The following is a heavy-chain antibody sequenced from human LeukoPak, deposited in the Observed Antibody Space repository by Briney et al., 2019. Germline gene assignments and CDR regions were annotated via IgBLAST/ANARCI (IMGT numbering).Heavy chain of an antibody. J-gene: IGHJ4*02. CDR1: GFTFSSYA. V-gene: IGHV3-23*01. Sequence: PGRSLRLSCAASGFTFSSYAMHWVRQAPGKGLEWVSAISGSGGSTYYADSVKGRFTISRDNSKNTLYLQMNSLRAEDTAVYYCAKDLSIAAAGYFDYWGQGTLVTVSS. CDR3: AKDLSIAAAGYFDY. D-gene: IGHD6-13*01. CDR2: ISGSGGST.